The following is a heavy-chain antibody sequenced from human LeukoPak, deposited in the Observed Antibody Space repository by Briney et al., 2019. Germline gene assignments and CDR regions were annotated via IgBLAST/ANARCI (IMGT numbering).Heavy chain of an antibody. CDR3: VRVGYAYGPVGNWFDP. CDR2: IYYSGGS. J-gene: IGHJ5*02. V-gene: IGHV4-39*01. Sequence: SETLPLTCTVSGGSISSSDYYWGWVRQPPGEGLEWIGNIYYSGGSYSSPSLESRVTISSDTSKNQFSVKLTSVTAADTAVYYCVRVGYAYGPVGNWFDPWGQGVPVPVSS. D-gene: IGHD5-18*01. CDR1: GGSISSSDYY.